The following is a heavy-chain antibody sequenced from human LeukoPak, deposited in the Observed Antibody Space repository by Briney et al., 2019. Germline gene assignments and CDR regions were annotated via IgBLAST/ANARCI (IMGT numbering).Heavy chain of an antibody. V-gene: IGHV1-69*13. CDR3: ASGDLGYCSSTSCPTRGNAFDI. CDR2: IIPIFGTA. D-gene: IGHD2-2*01. CDR1: GGTFSSYA. Sequence: ASVKVSCKASGGTFSSYAISWVRQAPGQGLEWMGGIIPIFGTANYAQKFQGRVTITADESASTAYLELSNLGSEDTSIYYCASGDLGYCSSTSCPTRGNAFDIWGQGTMVTVSS. J-gene: IGHJ3*02.